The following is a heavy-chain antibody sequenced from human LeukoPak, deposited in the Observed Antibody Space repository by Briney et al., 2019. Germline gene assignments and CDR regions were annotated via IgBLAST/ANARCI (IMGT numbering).Heavy chain of an antibody. CDR3: AKGTTMYAFGI. V-gene: IGHV3-43*02. Sequence: GGSLRLSCAASGLTFDHYVMHWVRQAPGKGPEWVSLISGDGGSTYYADSVKGRLTISRDNSKNSLYLQMNSLTTEDTALYFCAKGTTMYAFGIWGQGTMVTVSS. CDR1: GLTFDHYV. D-gene: IGHD1-1*01. CDR2: ISGDGGST. J-gene: IGHJ3*02.